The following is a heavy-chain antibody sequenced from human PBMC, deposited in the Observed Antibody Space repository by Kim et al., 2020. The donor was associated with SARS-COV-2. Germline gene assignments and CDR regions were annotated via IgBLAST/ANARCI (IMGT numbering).Heavy chain of an antibody. CDR1: GFTFSAYD. J-gene: IGHJ3*02. Sequence: GGSLRLSCATSGFTFSAYDMYWVRQAPGKGLEWLSLITKTSTTTYYADSVEGRFTISRDNAKNSLYLQMNSLRDEDTALYYCVRDRMGGAFDIWGQGTIVTVSP. D-gene: IGHD3-16*01. CDR3: VRDRMGGAFDI. V-gene: IGHV3-48*02. CDR2: ITKTSTTT.